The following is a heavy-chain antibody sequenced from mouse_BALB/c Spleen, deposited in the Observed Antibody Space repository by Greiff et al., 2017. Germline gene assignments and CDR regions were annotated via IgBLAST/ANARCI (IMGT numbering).Heavy chain of an antibody. CDR3: ARFTTVVEDYYAMDY. Sequence: VQLQQSGAELVKPGASVKLSCTASGFNIKDTYMHWVKQRPEQGLEWIGRIDPANGNTKYDPKFQGKATITADTSSNTAYLQLSSLTSEDTAVYYCARFTTVVEDYYAMDYWGQGTSVTVSS. J-gene: IGHJ4*01. CDR1: GFNIKDTY. V-gene: IGHV14-3*02. D-gene: IGHD1-1*01. CDR2: IDPANGNT.